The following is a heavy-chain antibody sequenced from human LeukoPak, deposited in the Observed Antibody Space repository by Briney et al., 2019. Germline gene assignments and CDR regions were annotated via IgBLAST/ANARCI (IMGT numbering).Heavy chain of an antibody. J-gene: IGHJ5*01. Sequence: SQTLSLTCVISGDSVSSNSAAWNWIRQSPSRGLEWLGRTYYRSKWYNDYAVSVKSRITIIPDPFKNQFSLHLNSVIPEDTAVYYCAKEYSSRYGVVEWFDSWGQGTLVTVSS. V-gene: IGHV6-1*01. CDR2: TYYRSKWYN. CDR1: GDSVSSNSAA. D-gene: IGHD6-13*01. CDR3: AKEYSSRYGVVEWFDS.